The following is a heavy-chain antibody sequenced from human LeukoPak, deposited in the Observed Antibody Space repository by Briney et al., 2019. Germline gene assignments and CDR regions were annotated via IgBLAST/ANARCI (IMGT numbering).Heavy chain of an antibody. Sequence: PSETLSLTCTVSGGSISSGDYYWSWIRPPPGKGLEWVGYIYYSGSTYYNPSLKSRVTISVDTSKNQFSLKLSSVTAADTAVYYCARGRVQWELLTAPDYWGQGTLVTVSS. J-gene: IGHJ4*02. D-gene: IGHD1-26*01. CDR2: IYYSGST. CDR3: ARGRVQWELLTAPDY. V-gene: IGHV4-30-4*01. CDR1: GGSISSGDYY.